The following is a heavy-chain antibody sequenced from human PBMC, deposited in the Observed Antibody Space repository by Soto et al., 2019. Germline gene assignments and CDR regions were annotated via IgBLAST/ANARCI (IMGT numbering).Heavy chain of an antibody. CDR3: ARRRYYVFLRPWFDP. D-gene: IGHD3-3*01. J-gene: IGHJ5*02. Sequence: QVQLQQWGAGLLKPSETLSLTCAVYGGSFSGYYWSWIRQPPGKGLEWIGEINHSGSTNYNPSLKSRVPISVDGSQNQFSLRLSSVTAADTAVYYCARRRYYVFLRPWFDPWGQGTLVTVSS. CDR2: INHSGST. V-gene: IGHV4-34*01. CDR1: GGSFSGYY.